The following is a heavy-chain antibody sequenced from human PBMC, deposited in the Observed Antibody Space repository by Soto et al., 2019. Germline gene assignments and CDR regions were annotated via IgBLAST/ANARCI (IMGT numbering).Heavy chain of an antibody. V-gene: IGHV4-61*01. Sequence: SETLSLTCTVSGGSVSSGSYYWSWIRQPPGKGLEWIGYIYYSGSTNYNPSLKSRVTISVDTSKNQFSLKLSSVTAADTAVYYCAGQWIQLWSTSKSYYFDYWGQGTLVTVSS. J-gene: IGHJ4*02. CDR1: GGSVSSGSYY. D-gene: IGHD5-18*01. CDR3: AGQWIQLWSTSKSYYFDY. CDR2: IYYSGST.